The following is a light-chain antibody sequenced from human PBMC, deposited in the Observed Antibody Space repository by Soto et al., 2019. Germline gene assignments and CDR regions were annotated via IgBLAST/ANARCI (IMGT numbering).Light chain of an antibody. CDR2: GAS. V-gene: IGKV3-15*01. Sequence: EIVMMQSPATLSVSPGERATLSCRASQSVSSNLAWYQQKPGQAPRLLIYGASTRATGIPARFSGSGSGTEFTLTISSLQSEDFAVYYCQQYNNCWTFGQGTKVEIK. CDR3: QQYNNCWT. J-gene: IGKJ1*01. CDR1: QSVSSN.